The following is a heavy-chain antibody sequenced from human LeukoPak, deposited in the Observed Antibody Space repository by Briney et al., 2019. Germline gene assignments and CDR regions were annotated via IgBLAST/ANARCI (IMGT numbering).Heavy chain of an antibody. Sequence: AGGSLRLSCAASGFTFSSYSMNWVRQAPGKGLEWVSSISSSSSYIYYADSVKGRFTTSRDNAKNSLYLQMNSLRAEDTAVYYCARGERGLYCSSTSCYPVLGGQGTLVTVSS. J-gene: IGHJ4*02. D-gene: IGHD2-2*01. CDR1: GFTFSSYS. CDR2: ISSSSSYI. V-gene: IGHV3-21*01. CDR3: ARGERGLYCSSTSCYPVL.